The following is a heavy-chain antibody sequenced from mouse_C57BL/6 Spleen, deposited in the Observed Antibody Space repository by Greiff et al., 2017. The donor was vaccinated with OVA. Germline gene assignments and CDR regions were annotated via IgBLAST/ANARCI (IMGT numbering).Heavy chain of an antibody. D-gene: IGHD2-5*01. CDR1: GYTFPSYW. V-gene: IGHV1-50*01. CDR2: IDPSDSYT. Sequence: QVQLQQPGAELVKPGASVKLSCKASGYTFPSYWMQWVKQRPGQGLEWIGEIDPSDSYTNYNQKFKGKATLTVDTSSSTAYMQLSSLTSEDSAVYYCARNSNYVDYWGKGTTLTVSS. CDR3: ARNSNYVDY. J-gene: IGHJ2*01.